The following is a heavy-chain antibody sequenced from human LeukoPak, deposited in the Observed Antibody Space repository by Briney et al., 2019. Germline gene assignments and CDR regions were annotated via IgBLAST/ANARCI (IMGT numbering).Heavy chain of an antibody. CDR1: GFTFSSYA. CDR2: ISSNGGST. Sequence: GGSLRLSCAASGFTFSSYAMHWVRQAPGKGLEYVSAISSNGGSTYYANSVKGRFTISRDNSKNTLYLQMGSLRAEDMAVYYCARTSYSYAVDLFDNWGQGTLVTVSS. D-gene: IGHD5-18*01. J-gene: IGHJ4*02. CDR3: ARTSYSYAVDLFDN. V-gene: IGHV3-64*01.